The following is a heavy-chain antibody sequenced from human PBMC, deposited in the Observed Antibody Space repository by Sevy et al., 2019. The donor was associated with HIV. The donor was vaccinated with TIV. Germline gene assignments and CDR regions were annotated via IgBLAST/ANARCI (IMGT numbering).Heavy chain of an antibody. D-gene: IGHD4-17*01. V-gene: IGHV1-69*10. CDR2: IIPILGIA. CDR3: ARDNYGDFLGLFNL. Sequence: ASVKVSRKASGGTFSSFAINWVRQAPGQGLEWMGGIIPILGIANYAQKFQGRVTITADKSANIAYMELSSLRSEDTAVYYCARDNYGDFLGLFNLWGRGTLVTVSS. J-gene: IGHJ2*01. CDR1: GGTFSSFA.